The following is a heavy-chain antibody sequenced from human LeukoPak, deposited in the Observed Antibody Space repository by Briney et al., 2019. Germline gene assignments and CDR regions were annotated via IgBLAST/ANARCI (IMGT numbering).Heavy chain of an antibody. CDR2: ISAYNGNT. CDR1: GYTFTSYG. J-gene: IGHJ4*02. Sequence: GASVKVSCKASGYTFTSYGISWGRQAPGQGLEWMGWISAYNGNTNYAQKLQGRVTMTTDTSTSTAYMELRSLRSDDTAVYYCARHPPSVYNSGPADYWGQGTLVTVSS. D-gene: IGHD6-19*01. V-gene: IGHV1-18*01. CDR3: ARHPPSVYNSGPADY.